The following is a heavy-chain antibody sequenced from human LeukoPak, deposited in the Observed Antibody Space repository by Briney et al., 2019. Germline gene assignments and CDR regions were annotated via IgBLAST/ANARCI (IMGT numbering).Heavy chain of an antibody. CDR3: ARVAEAAAFDS. V-gene: IGHV3-30*03. J-gene: IGHJ4*02. D-gene: IGHD6-13*01. CDR1: GFTFSSYG. CDR2: VSYDGSNK. Sequence: GGSLRLSCAASGFTFSSYGMHWVRQAPGKGLEWVAVVSYDGSNKYYADSVRGRFTISRDNAKNSLYLQMNSLKPEDTAVYYCARVAEAAAFDSWGQGTLVTVSS.